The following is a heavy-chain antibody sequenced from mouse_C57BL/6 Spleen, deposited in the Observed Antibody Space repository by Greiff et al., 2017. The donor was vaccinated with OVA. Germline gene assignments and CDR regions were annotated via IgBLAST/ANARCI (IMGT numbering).Heavy chain of an antibody. CDR3: ARRTD. Sequence: EVKLMESGPGLVKPSQSLSLTCSVTGYSITSGYYWNWIRQFPGNKLEWMGYISYDGSNNYNPTLKNRISITRDTSKNQFFLKLNSVTTEDTATYYCARRTDWGQGTTLTVSS. J-gene: IGHJ2*01. V-gene: IGHV3-6*01. CDR1: GYSITSGYY. CDR2: ISYDGSN.